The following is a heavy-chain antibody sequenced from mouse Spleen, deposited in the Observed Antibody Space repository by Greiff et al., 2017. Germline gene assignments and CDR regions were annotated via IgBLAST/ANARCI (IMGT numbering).Heavy chain of an antibody. Sequence: VQLQQSGTVLARPGASVKMSCKTSGYTFTSYWMHWVKQRPGQGLEWIGAIYPGNSDTSYNQKFKGKAKLTAVTSASTAYMELSSLTNEDSAVYYCTRLGGSSLYWYFDVWGTGTTVTVSS. CDR1: GYTFTSYW. D-gene: IGHD1-1*01. J-gene: IGHJ1*03. V-gene: IGHV1-5*01. CDR3: TRLGGSSLYWYFDV. CDR2: IYPGNSDT.